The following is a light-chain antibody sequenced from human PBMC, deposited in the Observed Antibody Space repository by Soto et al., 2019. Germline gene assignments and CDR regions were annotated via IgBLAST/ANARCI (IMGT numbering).Light chain of an antibody. CDR2: EVS. CDR3: ISYTSSSALV. Sequence: QSALTQPASVSGSPGRSITISCTGTSSDVGGYDYVSWYQQHPGKAPKLMIYEVSNRPSGVSTRFSGSKSANTAFLIISGLQAEDEADYYCISYTSSSALVFGGGTKLTVL. CDR1: SSDVGGYDY. J-gene: IGLJ3*02. V-gene: IGLV2-14*01.